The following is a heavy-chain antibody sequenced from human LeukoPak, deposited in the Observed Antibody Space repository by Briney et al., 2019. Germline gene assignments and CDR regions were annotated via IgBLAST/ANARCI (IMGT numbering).Heavy chain of an antibody. CDR1: GFIFSSYA. Sequence: GGSLRLSCAASGFIFSSYAMSWVRQAPGKGLEWVSAIVGSGGNIYYADSVKGRFTISRDNSKNTLYLQMNSLRAEDTAVYYCAKGRGSGWYGVGDYWGQGTPVTVSS. CDR2: IVGSGGNI. CDR3: AKGRGSGWYGVGDY. V-gene: IGHV3-23*01. J-gene: IGHJ4*02. D-gene: IGHD6-19*01.